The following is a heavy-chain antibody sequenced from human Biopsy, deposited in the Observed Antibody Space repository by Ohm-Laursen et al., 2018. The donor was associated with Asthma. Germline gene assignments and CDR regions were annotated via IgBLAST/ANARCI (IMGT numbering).Heavy chain of an antibody. CDR1: GFSFSNFA. CDR2: ISKDASTQ. Sequence: SLRLSCAATGFSFSNFAIHWVRQAPGKGLEWVGVISKDASTQDYADSVKGRFTMARDNSKNTLDLQMNGLREEDTAVYYCVRDGTDDAFDIWGQGTVVSVSS. J-gene: IGHJ3*02. V-gene: IGHV3-30*01. CDR3: VRDGTDDAFDI. D-gene: IGHD1-1*01.